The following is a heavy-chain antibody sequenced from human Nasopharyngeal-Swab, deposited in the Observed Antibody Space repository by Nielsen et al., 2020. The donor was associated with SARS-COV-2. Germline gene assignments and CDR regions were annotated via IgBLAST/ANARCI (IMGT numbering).Heavy chain of an antibody. D-gene: IGHD6-13*01. CDR1: GFTFSSYS. V-gene: IGHV3-48*02. CDR3: ARGPHSSSWSDYYYYGMDV. CDR2: ISSSSRTI. Sequence: GESLKISCAASGFTFSSYSMNWVRQAPGKGLEWVSYISSSSRTIYYADSVKGRFTISRDNAKNSLYLQMNSLRDEDTAVYYCARGPHSSSWSDYYYYGMDVWGQGTTVTVSS. J-gene: IGHJ6*02.